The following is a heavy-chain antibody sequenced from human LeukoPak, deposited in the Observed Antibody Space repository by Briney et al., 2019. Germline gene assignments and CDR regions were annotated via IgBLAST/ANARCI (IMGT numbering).Heavy chain of an antibody. J-gene: IGHJ4*02. CDR1: GFSFSAAW. Sequence: GGSLRLSCEASGFSFSAAWMTWVRQAPGKGLEWVATIKNDGSDKYYVDSVRGRFTLSRDNAKNSVYLQMNSLRVEDTAVYYCVNLGYSDGGQGTLVTVSS. CDR2: IKNDGSDK. D-gene: IGHD5-12*01. V-gene: IGHV3-7*01. CDR3: VNLGYSD.